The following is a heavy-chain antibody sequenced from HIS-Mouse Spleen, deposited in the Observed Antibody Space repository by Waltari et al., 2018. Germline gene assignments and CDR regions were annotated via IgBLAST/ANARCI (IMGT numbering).Heavy chain of an antibody. J-gene: IGHJ4*02. Sequence: QVQLVQSGAEVKKPGASVKVSCKASGYTFTSYDINWVRQATGQGLEWMGGMNPSRGNTGYAQKFQGRVTMTRNTSISTAYMELRSLRSEDTAVYYCARGHDYSNYFDYWGQGTLVTVSS. CDR2: MNPSRGNT. D-gene: IGHD4-4*01. CDR1: GYTFTSYD. CDR3: ARGHDYSNYFDY. V-gene: IGHV1-8*01.